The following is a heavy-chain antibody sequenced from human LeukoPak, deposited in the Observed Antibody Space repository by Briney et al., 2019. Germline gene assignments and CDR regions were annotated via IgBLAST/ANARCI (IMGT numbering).Heavy chain of an antibody. D-gene: IGHD6-19*01. CDR1: GGSISSYY. V-gene: IGHV4-59*01. J-gene: IGHJ5*02. CDR3: ATSSGWYPWIDP. CDR2: IYYSGST. Sequence: SETLSLTCTVSGGSISSYYWSWIRQPPGKGLEWIGYIYYSGSTNYNPSLKSRVTISVDTSKNQFSLKLSSVTAADTAVYYCATSSGWYPWIDPWGQGTLVTVSS.